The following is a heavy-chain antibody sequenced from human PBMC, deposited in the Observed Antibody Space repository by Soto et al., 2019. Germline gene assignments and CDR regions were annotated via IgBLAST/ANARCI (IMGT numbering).Heavy chain of an antibody. CDR2: IGSSSGYI. J-gene: IGHJ6*02. D-gene: IGHD3-10*01. Sequence: EVQLLESGGGLVQPGGSLRLSCAASGFTFSVYSMSWVRQAPGKGLEWLSSIGSSSGYINYADSVKGRFTVSRDNARNSLYLEMDSLRAEDTAVYYCARDMAYDGMDVWGQGTTVTVSS. CDR3: ARDMAYDGMDV. V-gene: IGHV3-21*01. CDR1: GFTFSVYS.